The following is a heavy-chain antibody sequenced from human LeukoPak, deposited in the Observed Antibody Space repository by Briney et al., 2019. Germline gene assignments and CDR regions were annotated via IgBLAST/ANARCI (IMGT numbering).Heavy chain of an antibody. CDR1: GFTFSSYD. Sequence: PGGSLRLSCAASGFTFSSYDMHWVRQAPGKGLEWVSAIGTAGDTYYPGSVKGRFTISRENAKNSLYLQMNSLRAGDTAVYYCARAPSYYYYMDVWGKGTTVTISS. CDR2: IGTAGDT. J-gene: IGHJ6*03. CDR3: ARAPSYYYYMDV. V-gene: IGHV3-13*01.